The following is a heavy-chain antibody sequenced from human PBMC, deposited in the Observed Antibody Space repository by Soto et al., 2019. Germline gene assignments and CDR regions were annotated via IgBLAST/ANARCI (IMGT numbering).Heavy chain of an antibody. J-gene: IGHJ5*02. D-gene: IGHD1-26*01. CDR1: GFSFNNYW. Sequence: PGESLKISCAASGFSFNNYWMHWVRQAPGKGLVWVSCISDQSGSLSYADSVEGRFTISRDNAKNSLYLQMNSLRDEDTAVYYCAREGGNLNWFDPWGQGTLVTVSS. CDR3: AREGGNLNWFDP. V-gene: IGHV3-48*02. CDR2: ISDQSGSL.